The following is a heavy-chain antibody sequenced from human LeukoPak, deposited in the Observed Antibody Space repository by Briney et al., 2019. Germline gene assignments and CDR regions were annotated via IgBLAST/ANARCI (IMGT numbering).Heavy chain of an antibody. CDR1: GGTFSSYA. Sequence: ASVKVSCKASGGTFSSYAISWVRQAPGQGLEWMGGINPNSGGTNYAQKFQGRVTMTRDTSISTAYMELSRLRSDDTAVYYCARGVVIIETNWFDPWGQGTLVTVSS. J-gene: IGHJ5*02. D-gene: IGHD3-3*01. CDR3: ARGVVIIETNWFDP. CDR2: INPNSGGT. V-gene: IGHV1-2*02.